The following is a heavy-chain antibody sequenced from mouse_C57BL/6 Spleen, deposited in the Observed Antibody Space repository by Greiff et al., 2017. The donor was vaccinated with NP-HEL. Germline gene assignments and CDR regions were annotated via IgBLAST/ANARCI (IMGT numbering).Heavy chain of an antibody. CDR2: INPYNGGT. CDR1: GYTFTDYY. V-gene: IGHV1-19*01. Sequence: VQLKQPGAELVKPGASVKLSCKASGYTFTDYYMNWVKQSYGKSLEWIGVINPYNGGTSYNQKFKGKATLTVDKSSSTAYMELNSLTSEDSAVYYCARKGHFDYWGQGTTLTVSS. J-gene: IGHJ2*01. CDR3: ARKGHFDY.